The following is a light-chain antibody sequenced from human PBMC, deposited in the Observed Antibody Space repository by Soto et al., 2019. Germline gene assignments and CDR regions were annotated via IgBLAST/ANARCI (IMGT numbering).Light chain of an antibody. CDR2: DVN. CDR1: RSDIGAYNF. Sequence: QSALTQPASVSGSPGQSITLSCTGTRSDIGAYNFVSWYQQHPGEVPKLMLYDVNVRPSGVSNRFSGSKSGNTASLTISGLQAEDEADYYCTSWTTSTTMIFGGGTKLTVL. V-gene: IGLV2-14*03. CDR3: TSWTTSTTMI. J-gene: IGLJ2*01.